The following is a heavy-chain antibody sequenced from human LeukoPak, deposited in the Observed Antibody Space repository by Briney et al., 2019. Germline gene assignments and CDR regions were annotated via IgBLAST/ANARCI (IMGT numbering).Heavy chain of an antibody. D-gene: IGHD2-15*01. V-gene: IGHV3-64*01. CDR2: ITNDGITT. CDR1: GFTFSGNA. CDR3: ARVGGPGAFDV. J-gene: IGHJ3*01. Sequence: GGSLRLSCAASGFTFSGNAMHWVRQAPGKGLEYVSAITNDGITTYYANSVKGRFTISRDNSKNTLYLQMGSLRAEDMAVYYCARVGGPGAFDVWGQGTMVTVSS.